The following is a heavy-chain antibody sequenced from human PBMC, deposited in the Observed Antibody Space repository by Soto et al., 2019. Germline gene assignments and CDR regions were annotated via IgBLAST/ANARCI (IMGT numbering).Heavy chain of an antibody. CDR3: ARYPSGSPFDY. CDR1: GGSISTYY. J-gene: IGHJ4*02. CDR2: INYDGYT. V-gene: IGHV4-59*01. D-gene: IGHD1-26*01. Sequence: PSETLSLTCTVSGGSISTYYWNWIRQPPGKGLDWIGNINYDGYTNYSPSLKNRVTMSLDTSKNQFSLKLSSMTAADTAVYFCARYPSGSPFDYWGQGTLVTVSS.